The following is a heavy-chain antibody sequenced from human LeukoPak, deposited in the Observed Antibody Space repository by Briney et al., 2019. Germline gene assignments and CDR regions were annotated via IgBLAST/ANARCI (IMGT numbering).Heavy chain of an antibody. CDR1: GFTFSSYG. CDR3: ARAFLGIEYFDY. J-gene: IGHJ4*02. D-gene: IGHD7-27*01. V-gene: IGHV3-33*01. Sequence: PGRSLRLSCAASGFTFSSYGMHWVRQAPGKGLEWVAVIWYDGSNKYYADSVKGRFTISRDNSKNTLYLQMNSLRAEDTAVYYCARAFLGIEYFDYWDQGTLVTVSS. CDR2: IWYDGSNK.